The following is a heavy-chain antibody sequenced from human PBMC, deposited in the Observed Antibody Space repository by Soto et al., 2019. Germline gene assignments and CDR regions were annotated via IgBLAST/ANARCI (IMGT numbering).Heavy chain of an antibody. D-gene: IGHD1-7*01. CDR1: GGTFSSYA. CDR3: ARVETGPTRFRIDYYGMDV. J-gene: IGHJ6*02. Sequence: QVQLVQSGAEVKKPGSSVKVSCKASGGTFSSYAISWVRQAPGQGLEWMGGIIPIFGTANYAQKFQGRVTITADEATSTAYMEVSSLRSEDTAVYYCARVETGPTRFRIDYYGMDVWGQGTTVTVSS. V-gene: IGHV1-69*12. CDR2: IIPIFGTA.